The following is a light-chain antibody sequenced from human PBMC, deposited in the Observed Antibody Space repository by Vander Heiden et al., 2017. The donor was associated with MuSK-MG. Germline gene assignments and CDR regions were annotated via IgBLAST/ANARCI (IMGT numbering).Light chain of an antibody. J-gene: IGKJ4*01. CDR1: QSISSW. CDR3: QQYDTYPVS. CDR2: DVS. Sequence: DIQMTQSPSTLSASVGDRVTITCRASQSISSWLAWYQQKPGKAPKFLIYDVSSLESGVPSRFSGSASGTEFTLTISSLHADDFATYHCQQYDTYPVSFGGGTRVELK. V-gene: IGKV1-5*01.